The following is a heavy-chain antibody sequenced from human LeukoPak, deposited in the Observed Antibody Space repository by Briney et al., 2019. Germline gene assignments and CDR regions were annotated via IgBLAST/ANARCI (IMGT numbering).Heavy chain of an antibody. Sequence: GGSLRLSCAASGFTFSSSSMNWVRQAPGKGLEWVSCINSSSCYIYYADSVKGRFTISRDNAKNSLYLQMNSLRAEDTAVYYCAREVDGIAVAGNDYFDYWGQGTLVTVSS. D-gene: IGHD6-19*01. CDR3: AREVDGIAVAGNDYFDY. CDR1: GFTFSSSS. V-gene: IGHV3-21*01. J-gene: IGHJ4*02. CDR2: INSSSCYI.